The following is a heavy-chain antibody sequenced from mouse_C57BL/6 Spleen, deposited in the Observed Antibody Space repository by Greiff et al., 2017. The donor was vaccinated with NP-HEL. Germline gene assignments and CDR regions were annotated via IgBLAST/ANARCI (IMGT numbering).Heavy chain of an antibody. Sequence: VQLQQSGAELVRPGASVKLSCTASGFTIKDYYMHWVKQRPEQGLEWIGRIDPEDGDTDYAHKFQGKATMTADTSSNTAYLQLSRLTSEDTAVDYCTTSEDYDCFAYWGQGTLVTVSA. CDR3: TTSEDYDCFAY. V-gene: IGHV14-1*01. D-gene: IGHD2-4*01. CDR2: IDPEDGDT. CDR1: GFTIKDYY. J-gene: IGHJ3*01.